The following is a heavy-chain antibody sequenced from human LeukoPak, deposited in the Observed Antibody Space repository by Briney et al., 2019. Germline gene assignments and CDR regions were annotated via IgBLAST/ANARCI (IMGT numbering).Heavy chain of an antibody. CDR1: GYTFTGYY. J-gene: IGHJ4*02. CDR2: INPNNGAT. D-gene: IGHD6-19*01. V-gene: IGHV1-2*02. CDR3: ATVSKSGGWYTH. Sequence: GASVKVSCKTSGYTFTGYYLHWVRQAPGQGLEWMGWINPNNGATNHAQRFQGRVTMTRDTSISTAYMELSSLRSEDTAVYYCATVSKSGGWYTHWGQGTLVTVSS.